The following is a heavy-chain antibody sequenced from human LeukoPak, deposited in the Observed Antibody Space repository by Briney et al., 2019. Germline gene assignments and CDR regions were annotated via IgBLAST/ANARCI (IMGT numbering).Heavy chain of an antibody. CDR2: IYPGDSDT. CDR1: GYSFSNYW. J-gene: IGHJ4*02. D-gene: IGHD3-10*01. V-gene: IGHV5-51*01. Sequence: GESLQISCKGSGYSFSNYWIGWVRQMPGKGLEWMGIIYPGDSDTRYSPSFQGQVTVSADKSISTAYLQWSSLKASDTAMYYCARHFPLLWFGELSVDYWGQGTLVTVSS. CDR3: ARHFPLLWFGELSVDY.